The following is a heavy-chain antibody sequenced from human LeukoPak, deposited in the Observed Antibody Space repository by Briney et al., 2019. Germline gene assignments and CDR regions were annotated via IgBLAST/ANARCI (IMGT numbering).Heavy chain of an antibody. D-gene: IGHD1-26*01. Sequence: GGSLRLSCVTSGFMFSNYAMSWVRQAPGKGLEWVSIISGSGERTYYADSVKGRFAVSRDNSKNTLYPQMMSLRAEDTAVYYCVSQSYSGSDNYYFHYWGQGTLVAVSS. V-gene: IGHV3-23*01. CDR3: VSQSYSGSDNYYFHY. J-gene: IGHJ4*02. CDR2: ISGSGERT. CDR1: GFMFSNYA.